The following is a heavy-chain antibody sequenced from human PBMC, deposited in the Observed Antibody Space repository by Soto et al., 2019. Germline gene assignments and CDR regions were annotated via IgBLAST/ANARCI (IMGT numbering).Heavy chain of an antibody. J-gene: IGHJ5*02. V-gene: IGHV3-23*01. CDR3: AKDVKRGYSGYVINWFDP. CDR1: GFTFSSYA. CDR2: ISGSGGST. D-gene: IGHD5-12*01. Sequence: GGSLRLSCAASGFTFSSYAMSWVRQAPGKGLEWVSAISGSGGSTYYADSVKGRFTISRDNSKNTLYLQMNSLRAEDTAVYYCAKDVKRGYSGYVINWFDPWGQGTLVTVSS.